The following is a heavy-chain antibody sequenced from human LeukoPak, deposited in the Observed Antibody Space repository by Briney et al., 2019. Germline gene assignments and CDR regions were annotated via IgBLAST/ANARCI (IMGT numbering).Heavy chain of an antibody. D-gene: IGHD5-24*01. CDR3: VKDISDGYNPVYFDY. J-gene: IGHJ4*02. CDR1: GFTFDDYA. Sequence: PGGSLRLSCAASGFTFDDYAMHWVRQAPGKGLEWVSLISGDGGSTYYADSVKGRFTISRDNSKNSLYLQMNSLRTEDTALYYCVKDISDGYNPVYFDYWGQGTLVTVSS. V-gene: IGHV3-43*02. CDR2: ISGDGGST.